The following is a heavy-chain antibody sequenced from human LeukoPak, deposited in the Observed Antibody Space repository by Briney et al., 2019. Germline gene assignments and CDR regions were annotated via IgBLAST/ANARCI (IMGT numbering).Heavy chain of an antibody. CDR3: AREKAKNNWNDFDY. J-gene: IGHJ4*02. CDR1: GDSVSSKNAA. V-gene: IGHV6-1*01. D-gene: IGHD1-1*01. CDR2: TYYRSKWYN. Sequence: SQTLSLTCAISGDSVSSKNAAWNWIRQSPSRGLEWLGRTYYRSKWYNDYGVSVRSRIAINADTSNNQFSLQLNSVTPEDTAVYYCAREKAKNNWNDFDYWGQGTLVTVSS.